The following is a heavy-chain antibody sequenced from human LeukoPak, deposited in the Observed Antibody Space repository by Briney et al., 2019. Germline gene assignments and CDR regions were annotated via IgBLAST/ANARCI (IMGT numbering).Heavy chain of an antibody. CDR2: INHSGST. V-gene: IGHV4-34*01. J-gene: IGHJ4*02. Sequence: SETLSLTCAVYGGSFSGYYWSWIRQPPGKGLEWIGEINHSGSTNYNPSLKSRVTISVDTSKNQFSLKLSSVTAADTAVYYCARDGDYGPLDYWGQGTLVTVSS. CDR3: ARDGDYGPLDY. CDR1: GGSFSGYY. D-gene: IGHD4-17*01.